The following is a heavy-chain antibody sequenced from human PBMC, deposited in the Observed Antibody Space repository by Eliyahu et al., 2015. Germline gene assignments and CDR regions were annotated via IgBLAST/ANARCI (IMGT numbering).Heavy chain of an antibody. D-gene: IGHD3/OR15-3a*01. CDR3: ARSHYXTTXPSXGLDT. CDR2: TPPASAHR. Sequence: QVQLVQSGAEVRKPGASVKISCKASGXIFADXYIFWLRPAPGTGPAWPAITPPASAHRXYAAKFQGRVTLTSDASTSTAYXELSVLQSDDTATYYCARSHYXTTXPSXGLDTWGQGTLVTVSS. CDR1: GXIFADXY. J-gene: IGHJ4*01. V-gene: IGHV1-46*03.